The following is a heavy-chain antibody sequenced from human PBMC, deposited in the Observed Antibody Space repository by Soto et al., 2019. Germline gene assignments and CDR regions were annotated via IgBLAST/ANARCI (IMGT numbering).Heavy chain of an antibody. CDR2: MSYDGSNE. V-gene: IGHV3-30*18. CDR3: AKDGSHNFDY. J-gene: IGHJ4*02. Sequence: QVQLVESGGGVVQPGRSLRLSCAASGFTFSHYAMHWVRQAPGKGLEWVALMSYDGSNEYYADSVKGRSTISRDNSKNTLYLQMNILRAEDTAVYYCAKDGSHNFDYWGQGTLVTVSS. CDR1: GFTFSHYA. D-gene: IGHD1-26*01.